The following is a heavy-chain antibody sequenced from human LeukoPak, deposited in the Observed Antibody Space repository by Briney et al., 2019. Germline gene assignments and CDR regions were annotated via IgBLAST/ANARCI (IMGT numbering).Heavy chain of an antibody. V-gene: IGHV1-69*05. CDR2: IIPIFGTA. CDR1: GGTFSNYA. CDR3: ARSPDVAGDNWFDP. J-gene: IGHJ5*02. D-gene: IGHD6-19*01. Sequence: ASVKVSCKASGGTFSNYAISWVRQAPGQGLEWMGGIIPIFGTAHYAQKFQGRVTMTTDTSTSTAYMELRSLRSDDTAVYYCARSPDVAGDNWFDPWGQGTLVTVSS.